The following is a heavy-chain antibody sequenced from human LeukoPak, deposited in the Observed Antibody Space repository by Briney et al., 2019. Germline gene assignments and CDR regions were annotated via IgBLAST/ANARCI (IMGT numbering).Heavy chain of an antibody. V-gene: IGHV4-34*01. CDR1: GESFGDYY. Sequence: SETLSLTCAVYGESFGDYYWSWIRQSPGKGLEWIGDINHRGGTNYNASLKSRVTLFVHTSKNQFSLQLTSVTAADTAMYYCARDRGPAHSGWHGPPSNWFDPWGQGTLVTVSS. CDR3: ARDRGPAHSGWHGPPSNWFDP. J-gene: IGHJ5*02. CDR2: INHRGGT. D-gene: IGHD6-19*01.